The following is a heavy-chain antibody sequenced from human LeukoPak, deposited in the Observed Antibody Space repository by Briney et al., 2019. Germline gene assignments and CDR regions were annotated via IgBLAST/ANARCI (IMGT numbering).Heavy chain of an antibody. CDR1: GFTFSSIA. CDR3: AKDLGRYRNNFFDY. V-gene: IGHV3-23*01. J-gene: IGHJ4*02. D-gene: IGHD1-26*01. CDR2: ISGSGGGT. Sequence: GGSLRLSCAASGFTFSSIAMNWVRQAPGKGLEWVSTISGSGGGTYYADSVKGRFTISRDNSKNTLYLQMNSLRADDTAVYYCAKDLGRYRNNFFDYWGQGTLVTVSS.